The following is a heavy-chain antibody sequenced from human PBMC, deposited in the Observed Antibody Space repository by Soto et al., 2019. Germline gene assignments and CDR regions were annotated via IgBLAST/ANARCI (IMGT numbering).Heavy chain of an antibody. D-gene: IGHD5-12*01. CDR2: MNPNSGNT. V-gene: IGHV1-8*01. J-gene: IGHJ6*02. CDR1: GYTFTRYD. Sequence: ASVKVSCKPYGYTFTRYDIYWVRQATGQGLEYLGWMNPNSGNTGYVQKFQGRVTMTRDTSTSTVHMEVRSLRSDDTAVYYCAREGVAPYYYYGMDVWGQGTPVTVSS. CDR3: AREGVAPYYYYGMDV.